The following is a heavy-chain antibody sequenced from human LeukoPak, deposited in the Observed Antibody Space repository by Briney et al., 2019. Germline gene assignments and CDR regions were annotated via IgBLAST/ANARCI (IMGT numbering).Heavy chain of an antibody. CDR1: GFAFSNYW. V-gene: IGHV3-74*03. D-gene: IGHD3-22*01. CDR3: VRSAFHAGSGNYYDY. J-gene: IGHJ4*02. Sequence: HPGGSLRLSCAASGFAFSNYWIHWVRQAPGKGLVWVSRIDNAGSITTYADSVEGRFTISRDNAENTLYLQMNSLRVEDTAVYYCVRSAFHAGSGNYYDYWGQGTLVTVSS. CDR2: IDNAGSIT.